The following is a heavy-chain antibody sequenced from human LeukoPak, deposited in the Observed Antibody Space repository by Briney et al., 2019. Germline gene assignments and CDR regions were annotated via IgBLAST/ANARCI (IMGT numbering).Heavy chain of an antibody. J-gene: IGHJ3*02. CDR3: ARSSRESAVAGTRFRAFDI. Sequence: ASVKVSCKASGYTFTSYTMHWVRQAPGQRLEWMGWINAGNGNTKYSQKFQGRVTITRDTSASTAYMELRSLRSDDTAVYYCARSSRESAVAGTRFRAFDIWGQGTMVTVSS. V-gene: IGHV1-3*01. CDR2: INAGNGNT. D-gene: IGHD6-19*01. CDR1: GYTFTSYT.